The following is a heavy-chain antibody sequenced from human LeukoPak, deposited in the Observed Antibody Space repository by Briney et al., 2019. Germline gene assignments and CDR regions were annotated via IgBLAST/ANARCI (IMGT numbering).Heavy chain of an antibody. CDR2: ISSSGTTI. CDR3: ARGVPTGYYTSCYDY. Sequence: HPGGSLRLSCAASGINFSDSEMNWVRQAPGKGLEWVSYISSSGTTIYYADSVKGRFTISRDKAKNSLYLQMNSLRAEDTAVYYCARGVPTGYYTSCYDYWGQGTLVTVSS. D-gene: IGHD3/OR15-3a*01. V-gene: IGHV3-48*03. CDR1: GINFSDSE. J-gene: IGHJ4*02.